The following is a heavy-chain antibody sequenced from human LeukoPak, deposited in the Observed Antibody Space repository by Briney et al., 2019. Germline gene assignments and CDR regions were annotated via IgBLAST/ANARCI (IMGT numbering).Heavy chain of an antibody. CDR1: GGSISSGGYY. D-gene: IGHD3-22*01. CDR3: ARDTYYYDSSGYYYGGGFDY. J-gene: IGHJ4*02. V-gene: IGHV4-31*03. Sequence: PSETLSLTCTVSGGSISSGGYYWSWIRQHPGKGLEWIGYIHYSGSTYYNPSLKSRVTISVDTSKNQFSLKLSSVTAADTAVYYCARDTYYYDSSGYYYGGGFDYWGQGTLVTVSS. CDR2: IHYSGST.